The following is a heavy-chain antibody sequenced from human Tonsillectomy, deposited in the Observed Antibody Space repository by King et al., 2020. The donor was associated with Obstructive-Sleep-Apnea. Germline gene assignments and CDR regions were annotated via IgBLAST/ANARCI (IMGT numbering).Heavy chain of an antibody. CDR3: AREGCSGGSCYDGWFDP. J-gene: IGHJ5*02. CDR2: INPNSGGT. D-gene: IGHD2-15*01. V-gene: IGHV1-2*04. CDR1: GYTFTGYY. Sequence: VQLVESGAEVKKPGASVKVSCKASGYTFTGYYMHWVRQAPGQGLEWMGWINPNSGGTNYAQQFQGWVTMTRDTSISTAYMELSRLRSDDTAVYYCAREGCSGGSCYDGWFDPWGQGTLVTVSS.